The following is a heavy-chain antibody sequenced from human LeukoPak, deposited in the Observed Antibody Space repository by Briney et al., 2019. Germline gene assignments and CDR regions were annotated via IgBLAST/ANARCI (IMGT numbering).Heavy chain of an antibody. J-gene: IGHJ4*02. V-gene: IGHV3-13*01. CDR2: IGTIGDT. CDR3: ARVQWLATGYYFDY. CDR1: GFTFSSYD. D-gene: IGHD6-19*01. Sequence: GGSLRLSCAASGFTFSSYDMHWVRQDTGKGLEWVSAIGTIGDTYYTGSVKGRFTISRENAKNSLYLQMNSLRAGDTAVYYCARVQWLATGYYFDYWGQGTLVSVSS.